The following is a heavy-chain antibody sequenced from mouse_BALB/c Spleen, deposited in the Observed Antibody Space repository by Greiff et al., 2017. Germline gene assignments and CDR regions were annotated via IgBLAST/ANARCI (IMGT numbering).Heavy chain of an antibody. J-gene: IGHJ4*01. D-gene: IGHD1-1*02. CDR1: GYSITSDYA. Sequence: EVQLVESGPGLVKPSQSLSLTCTVTGYSITSDYAWNWIRQFPGNKLEWMGYISYSGSTSYNPSLKSRISITRDTSKNQFFLQLNSVTTEDTATYYCARGRWPYYYAMDYWGQGTSVTVSS. CDR2: ISYSGST. V-gene: IGHV3-2*02. CDR3: ARGRWPYYYAMDY.